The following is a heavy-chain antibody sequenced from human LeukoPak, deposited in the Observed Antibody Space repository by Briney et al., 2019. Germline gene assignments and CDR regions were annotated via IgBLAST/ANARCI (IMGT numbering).Heavy chain of an antibody. Sequence: PGGSLRLSCAASGFTISSYSMNWVRQAPGKGLEWVSSISSSSSYIYYADSVKGRFTISRDNAKNSLYLQMNSLRAEDTAVYYCARDADDSSGYPPDYWGQGTLVTVSS. D-gene: IGHD3-22*01. V-gene: IGHV3-21*01. CDR3: ARDADDSSGYPPDY. CDR2: ISSSSSYI. J-gene: IGHJ4*02. CDR1: GFTISSYS.